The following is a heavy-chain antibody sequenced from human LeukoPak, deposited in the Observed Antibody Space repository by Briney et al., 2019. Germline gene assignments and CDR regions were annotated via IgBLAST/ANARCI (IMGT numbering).Heavy chain of an antibody. J-gene: IGHJ4*02. V-gene: IGHV4-59*01. CDR2: IYYSGST. CDR1: GGSISSYY. D-gene: IGHD3-22*01. Sequence: PSETLSLTCTVSGGSISSYYWSWIRQPPGKGLEWIGYIYYSGSTNHNPSLKSRVTISVDTSKNQFSLKLSSVTAADTAVYYCARGDDSSGYYQAYYFDYWGQGTLVTVSS. CDR3: ARGDDSSGYYQAYYFDY.